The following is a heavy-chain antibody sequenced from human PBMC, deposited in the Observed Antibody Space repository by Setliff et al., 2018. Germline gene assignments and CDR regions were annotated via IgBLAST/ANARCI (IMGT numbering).Heavy chain of an antibody. J-gene: IGHJ4*02. CDR1: GFTFSSYA. CDR2: ISGYGSRT. V-gene: IGHV3-23*01. D-gene: IGHD2-21*01. Sequence: GGSLRLSCAASGFTFSSYAMTWVRQAPGKGLEWVSGISGYGSRTYYADSVKGRSTISRDNAKNSVYLQMNSLRAEDTAIYYCAKDRLFPRYWGLGTLVTVSS. CDR3: AKDRLFPRY.